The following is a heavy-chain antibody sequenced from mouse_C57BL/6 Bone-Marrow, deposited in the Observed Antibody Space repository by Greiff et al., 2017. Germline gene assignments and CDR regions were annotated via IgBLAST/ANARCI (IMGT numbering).Heavy chain of an antibody. CDR1: GFNIKDDY. J-gene: IGHJ3*01. V-gene: IGHV14-4*01. CDR2: IDPENGDT. CDR3: TTCSYDYPVAY. Sequence: VQLQQPGAELVRPGASVKLSCTASGFNIKDDYMHWVKQRPEQGLEWIGWIDPENGDTAYASKFQGKATITADPSSNTAYLQLSILTSEDTAVYFCTTCSYDYPVAYGGQGTRVTVSA. D-gene: IGHD2-4*01.